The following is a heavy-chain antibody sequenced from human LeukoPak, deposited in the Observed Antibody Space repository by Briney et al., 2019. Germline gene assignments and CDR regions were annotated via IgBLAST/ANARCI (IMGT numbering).Heavy chain of an antibody. J-gene: IGHJ4*02. Sequence: GGSLRLSCAASGLTFSSYGMHWVRQAPGKGLEWVAVIWDDGGNKFYADSVKGRFTISRDNSKNTLYLQMNSLRAEDTAVYYCATGYSSAYWGQGTLVTVSS. CDR2: IWDDGGNK. D-gene: IGHD6-25*01. V-gene: IGHV3-33*01. CDR3: ATGYSSAY. CDR1: GLTFSSYG.